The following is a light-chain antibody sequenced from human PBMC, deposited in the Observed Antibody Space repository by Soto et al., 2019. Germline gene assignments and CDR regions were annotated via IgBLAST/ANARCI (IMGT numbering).Light chain of an antibody. Sequence: EIVMTQSPATLSVSPGERATLSCRASQSVSSNLAWYQQKPGQAPRLVIYGASTRATGFPARFSGSGSGTEFTLTISSLQPEDFAVYYCQQYNKWLYTFGQGTKLEIK. CDR2: GAS. V-gene: IGKV3-15*01. CDR3: QQYNKWLYT. J-gene: IGKJ2*01. CDR1: QSVSSN.